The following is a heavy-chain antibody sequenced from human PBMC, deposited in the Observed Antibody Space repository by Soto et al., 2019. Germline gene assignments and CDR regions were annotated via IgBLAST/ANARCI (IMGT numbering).Heavy chain of an antibody. CDR2: ISYDGSNK. Sequence: PGGSLRLSCAASGFTFSSYGMHWVRQAPGKGLEWVAVISYDGSNKYYADSVKGRFTISRDNSKNTLYLQMNSLRAEDTAVYYCAKASGHRTFTDYWGQGTLVTVSS. CDR1: GFTFSSYG. D-gene: IGHD3-3*01. J-gene: IGHJ4*02. V-gene: IGHV3-30*18. CDR3: AKASGHRTFTDY.